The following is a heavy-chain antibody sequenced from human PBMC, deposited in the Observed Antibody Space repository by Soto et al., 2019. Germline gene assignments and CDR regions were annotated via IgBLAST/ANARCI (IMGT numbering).Heavy chain of an antibody. Sequence: SLQLSCTGSGYRFTSYWIGWVRQMPGKGLEWMGIIYPGDSDTRYSPSFQGQVTISADKSISTAYLQWSSLKASDTAMYYCARLENWNTFDYWGQGTLVTVSS. J-gene: IGHJ4*02. V-gene: IGHV5-51*01. D-gene: IGHD1-1*01. CDR1: GYRFTSYW. CDR3: ARLENWNTFDY. CDR2: IYPGDSDT.